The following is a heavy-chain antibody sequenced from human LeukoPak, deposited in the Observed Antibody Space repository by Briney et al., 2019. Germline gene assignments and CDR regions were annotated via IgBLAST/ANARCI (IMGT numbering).Heavy chain of an antibody. J-gene: IGHJ3*02. CDR2: IGGNGHSP. CDR3: VKDSVARNGIYDAFDI. Sequence: PGGSLRLSCAASGFTFSSYAMSWVRQAPGKGLEWVSVIGGNGHSPYYADSVKGRFTISRDDSKSTLYLQMDSLRAEDTAVYYCVKDSVARNGIYDAFDIWGQGTTVTVSS. D-gene: IGHD6-19*01. CDR1: GFTFSSYA. V-gene: IGHV3-23*01.